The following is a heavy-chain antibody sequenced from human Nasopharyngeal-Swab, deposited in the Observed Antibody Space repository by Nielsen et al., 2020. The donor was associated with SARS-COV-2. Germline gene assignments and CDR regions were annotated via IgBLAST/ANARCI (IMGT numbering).Heavy chain of an antibody. CDR3: AKSVKTDYYYYYAMDV. J-gene: IGHJ6*02. CDR1: GYSFASYW. Sequence: GESLKISCKGSGYSFASYWIGWVRQMPGRGLEWMGLIYPDDYATRYRPSFRGQVTMSVDKSINTAYLQWSSLKASDTAMYYCAKSVKTDYYYYYAMDVWGQGTTVTVSS. V-gene: IGHV5-51*01. D-gene: IGHD4-17*01. CDR2: IYPDDYAT.